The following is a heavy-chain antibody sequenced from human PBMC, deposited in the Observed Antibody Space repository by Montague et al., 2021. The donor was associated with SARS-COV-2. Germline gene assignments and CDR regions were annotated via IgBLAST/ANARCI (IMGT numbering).Heavy chain of an antibody. J-gene: IGHJ3*02. Sequence: SETLSLTCAVSGYSISSSNWWGWIRQPPGKGLEWIGYIYYSGSTYYNPSLKSRVTMSVDTSKNQFSLKLSSVTAADTAVYYCARDAGISGAFDIWGQGTMVTVSS. V-gene: IGHV4-28*03. D-gene: IGHD2-15*01. CDR3: ARDAGISGAFDI. CDR1: GYSISSSNW. CDR2: IYYSGST.